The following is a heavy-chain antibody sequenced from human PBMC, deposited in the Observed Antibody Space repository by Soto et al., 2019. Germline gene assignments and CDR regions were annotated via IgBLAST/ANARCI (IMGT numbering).Heavy chain of an antibody. V-gene: IGHV3-11*01. D-gene: IGHD3-9*01. Sequence: LRLRSGVLWFTFIDYCVSRISQTQGKGLEWVAYISSGGTTIYYGDSVKGRFAISRDNAKNSLYLQMNSLRAEDTAVYYCARDYDNLTGYSPFDYSGQGTLVTVSS. CDR2: ISSGGTTI. CDR3: ARDYDNLTGYSPFDY. CDR1: WFTFIDYC. J-gene: IGHJ4*02.